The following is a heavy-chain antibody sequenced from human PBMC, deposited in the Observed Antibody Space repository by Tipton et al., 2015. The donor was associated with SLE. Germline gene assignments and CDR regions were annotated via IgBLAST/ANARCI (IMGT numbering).Heavy chain of an antibody. V-gene: IGHV1-18*01. Sequence: QSGPEVKKPGASAKVSCKASGYTFTSYGISWVRQAPGQGLEWMGWISAYNGNTNYAQKLQGRVAMTTDTSTSTAYMELRILRSDDAAVYYGERDSGGSNWFGPWGQGTLVTVS. CDR1: GYTFTSYG. J-gene: IGHJ5*02. CDR3: ERDSGGSNWFGP. CDR2: ISAYNGNT. D-gene: IGHD6-19*01.